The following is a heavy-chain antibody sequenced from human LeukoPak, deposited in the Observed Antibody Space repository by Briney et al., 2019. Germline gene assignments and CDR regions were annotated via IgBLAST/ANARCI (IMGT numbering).Heavy chain of an antibody. Sequence: ASVKVSCKASGYTFINYAIHWVRLRQAPGRRLEWVGWINAGSGSTKYSQKFQGRVTISRDTSASTAYMELSSLRSEDTGVYYCARVGPVGYHNGMDVWGQGTTVTVSS. CDR2: INAGSGST. J-gene: IGHJ6*02. CDR3: ARVGPVGYHNGMDV. V-gene: IGHV1-3*01. CDR1: GYTFINYA. D-gene: IGHD6-25*01.